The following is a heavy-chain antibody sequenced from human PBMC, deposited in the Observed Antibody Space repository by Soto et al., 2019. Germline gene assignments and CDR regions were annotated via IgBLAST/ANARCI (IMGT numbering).Heavy chain of an antibody. Sequence: EASVKLSCKASGGTFRSYAVSWVRQAPGQGLEWMGGIIPIFGTANYAQKFQGRVTITADESTSTAYMELSSLRSEDTAVYYCARDPVMPQYYYDSSGYRNYGMNVWDQGTTSTVSS. J-gene: IGHJ6*02. CDR2: IIPIFGTA. CDR1: GGTFRSYA. V-gene: IGHV1-69*13. D-gene: IGHD3-22*01. CDR3: ARDPVMPQYYYDSSGYRNYGMNV.